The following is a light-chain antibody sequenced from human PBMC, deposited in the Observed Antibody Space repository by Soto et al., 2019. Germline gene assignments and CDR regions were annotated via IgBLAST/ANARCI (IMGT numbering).Light chain of an antibody. J-gene: IGKJ1*01. V-gene: IGKV3-15*01. Sequence: IVMTQSPGTLAVSPGERATLSCRVSQGIISNLAWYHQKPGQAPRLLIFGASTRATGVPARFSGSGSGTEFTLTISSLQSADFGVYYCQQYYTWPRGTFGQGTKVEIK. CDR2: GAS. CDR1: QGIISN. CDR3: QQYYTWPRGT.